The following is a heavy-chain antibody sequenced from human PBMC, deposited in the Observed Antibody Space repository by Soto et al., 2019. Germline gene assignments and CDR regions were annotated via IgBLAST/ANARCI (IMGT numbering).Heavy chain of an antibody. Sequence: QEHLVQSGGGVVQPGGSLRLSCDASGFTFSIFGMHWVRQAPGKGLEWVAVLSYDGTYKYYADSVKGRFTISRDNSKNMLFLQMNSLRPDDTAVYYCAKDQAKYGSGYFYGMDVWGQGTAVTVSS. CDR3: AKDQAKYGSGYFYGMDV. V-gene: IGHV3-30*18. D-gene: IGHD3-10*01. CDR1: GFTFSIFG. CDR2: LSYDGTYK. J-gene: IGHJ6*02.